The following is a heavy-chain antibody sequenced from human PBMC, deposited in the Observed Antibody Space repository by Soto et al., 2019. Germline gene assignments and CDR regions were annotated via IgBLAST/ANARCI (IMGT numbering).Heavy chain of an antibody. J-gene: IGHJ5*02. V-gene: IGHV1-18*01. CDR2: ISAYNVNT. CDR1: GYTFTSYG. CDR3: ARLIAVAGTIWFDP. Sequence: ASVKVSCKASGYTFTSYGISWVRQAPGQGLEWMGWISAYNVNTNYAQKLQGRVTMTTDTSTSTAYMELRSLRSDYTAVYYCARLIAVAGTIWFDPWGQGTLVTVSS. D-gene: IGHD6-19*01.